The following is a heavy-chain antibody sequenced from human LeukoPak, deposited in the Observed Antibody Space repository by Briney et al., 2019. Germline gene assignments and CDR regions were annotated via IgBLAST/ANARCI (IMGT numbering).Heavy chain of an antibody. J-gene: IGHJ3*02. Sequence: ASVKVSCKASGYTFTGHYMHWVRQAPGQGLEWMGRIIPNSGSTNYAQKFQGRVTMTRDTSISTAYMELSRLRSDDTAVYYCARARLITVVGATSAFDIWGQGTMVTVSS. D-gene: IGHD1-26*01. CDR2: IIPNSGST. V-gene: IGHV1-2*06. CDR3: ARARLITVVGATSAFDI. CDR1: GYTFTGHY.